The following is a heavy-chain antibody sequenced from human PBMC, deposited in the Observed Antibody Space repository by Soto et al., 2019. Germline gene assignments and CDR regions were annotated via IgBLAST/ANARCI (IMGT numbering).Heavy chain of an antibody. V-gene: IGHV4-34*01. J-gene: IGHJ4*02. Sequence: QVQLQQWGAGLLKPSETLSLTCAVYGQSFSGHTWSWIRQSPGKGLEWIGEISQSGSTYYNPSLKTRFTISADTSKNQFSLTLNSVTAADTGVFYCARGSGIAVIPGELEDVHYDYWGQGTLVSVSS. CDR3: ARGSGIAVIPGELEDVHYDY. CDR2: ISQSGST. D-gene: IGHD2-2*01. CDR1: GQSFSGHT.